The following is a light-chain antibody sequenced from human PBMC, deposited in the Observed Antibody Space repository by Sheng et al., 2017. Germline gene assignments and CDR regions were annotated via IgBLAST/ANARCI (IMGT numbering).Light chain of an antibody. CDR2: GAS. V-gene: IGKV3-20*01. Sequence: EIVLTQSPGTLSLSPGERATLSCRASQSLRTNSLAWYQQKPGQAPRLLIYGASSRATGIPDRFTGSGSGTDFTLTISRLEPEDFAVYYCQQYGNSPPYTFGQGTKLEIK. CDR3: QQYGNSPPYT. CDR1: QSLRTNS. J-gene: IGKJ2*01.